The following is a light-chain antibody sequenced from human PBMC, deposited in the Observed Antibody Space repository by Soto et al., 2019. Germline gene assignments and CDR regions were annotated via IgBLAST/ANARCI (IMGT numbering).Light chain of an antibody. CDR2: EDT. CDR1: SGSIASNY. J-gene: IGLJ2*01. Sequence: NFMLTQPHSVSESPGKTVTISCTRSSGSIASNYVQWYQQRPGSAPTIVIYEDTQRPYGLPDRFSGSIDSSSNSASLTISGLKTENEADYHWQSYDSSIPVVFGGGNKVTVL. CDR3: QSYDSSIPVV. V-gene: IGLV6-57*04.